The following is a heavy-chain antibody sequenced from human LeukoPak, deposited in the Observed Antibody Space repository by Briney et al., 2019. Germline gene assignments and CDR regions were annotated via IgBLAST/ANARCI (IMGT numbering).Heavy chain of an antibody. J-gene: IGHJ4*02. D-gene: IGHD4-17*01. V-gene: IGHV3-23*01. CDR1: GFTFSSAA. CDR2: ISPTGGNT. CDR3: AKPQRDGDFPFDY. Sequence: PGGSLRLSCAASGFTFSSAAMTWVRQAPGKGLEWVSLISPTGGNTFYADSVKGRFTISRDNSKNTLYLEMNSLRAEDTAVYFCAKPQRDGDFPFDYWGQGTLVTVSS.